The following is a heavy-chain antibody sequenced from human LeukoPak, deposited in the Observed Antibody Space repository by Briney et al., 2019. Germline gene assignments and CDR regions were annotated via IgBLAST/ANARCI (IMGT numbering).Heavy chain of an antibody. CDR3: AKDVTVGAAAGTRFDY. J-gene: IGHJ4*02. D-gene: IGHD6-13*01. Sequence: GGSLRLSCAASGFTFSSYGMHWVRQAPGKGLEWVSAISGSGGSTYYADSVKGRFTISRDNSKNTLYLQMNSLRAEDTAVYYCAKDVTVGAAAGTRFDYWGQGTLVTVSS. CDR1: GFTFSSYG. V-gene: IGHV3-23*01. CDR2: ISGSGGST.